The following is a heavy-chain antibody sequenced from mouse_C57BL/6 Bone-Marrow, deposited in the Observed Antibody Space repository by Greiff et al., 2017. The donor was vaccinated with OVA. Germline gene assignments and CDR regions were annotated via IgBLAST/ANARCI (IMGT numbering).Heavy chain of an antibody. CDR2: IRNKANGYTT. CDR3: ARYSSGDDYGFDY. D-gene: IGHD3-2*02. V-gene: IGHV7-3*01. Sequence: EVKVVESGGGLVQPGGSLSLSCAASGFTFTDYYMSWVRQPPGKALEWLGFIRNKANGYTTEYSASVKGRFTISRENSQSILYLQMNALRAEDSATYYCARYSSGDDYGFDYWGQGTTLTVSS. J-gene: IGHJ2*01. CDR1: GFTFTDYY.